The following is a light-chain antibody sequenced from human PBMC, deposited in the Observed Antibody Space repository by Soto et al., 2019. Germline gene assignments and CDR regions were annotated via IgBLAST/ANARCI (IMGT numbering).Light chain of an antibody. J-gene: IGLJ1*01. CDR2: TVT. V-gene: IGLV2-11*01. CDR1: SSVIGGYNY. Sequence: QSVLTQPRSASGSPGQSVTISCTGTSSVIGGYNYVSWYQQHPGKAPKLMIYTVTKRPSGVPDRFSGSESDNTASLTISGLQADDEADYYCCSYAGSSSYVFGTGTKVTVL. CDR3: CSYAGSSSYV.